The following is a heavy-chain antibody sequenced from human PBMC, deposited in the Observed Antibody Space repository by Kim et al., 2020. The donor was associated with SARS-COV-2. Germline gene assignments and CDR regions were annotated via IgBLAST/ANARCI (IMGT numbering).Heavy chain of an antibody. Sequence: DSVKGRFTISRDNAKNSLYLQMNSLRAEDTAVYYCARDLSPGSSSSAFDYWGQGTLVTVSS. J-gene: IGHJ4*02. D-gene: IGHD6-6*01. CDR3: ARDLSPGSSSSAFDY. V-gene: IGHV3-21*01.